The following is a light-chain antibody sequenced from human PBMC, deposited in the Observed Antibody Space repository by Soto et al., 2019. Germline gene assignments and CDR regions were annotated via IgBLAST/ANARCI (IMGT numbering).Light chain of an antibody. V-gene: IGKV3-15*01. CDR2: GAS. CDR3: QQYNKWPRT. Sequence: EIVLTQSPGTLSLSPGARAPLSCRASQSVSSSYLAWYQQKPGQAPRLLIYGASTRATGIPARFSGSGSGTEFTLTMSSLQSEDFAVYFCQQYNKWPRTFGQGTKVDIK. J-gene: IGKJ1*01. CDR1: QSVSSSY.